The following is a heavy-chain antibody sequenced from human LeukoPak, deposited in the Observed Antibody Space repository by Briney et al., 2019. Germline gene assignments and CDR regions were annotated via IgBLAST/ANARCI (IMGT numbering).Heavy chain of an antibody. CDR1: GFTFSSYW. J-gene: IGHJ5*02. D-gene: IGHD3-10*01. CDR2: IKQDGSEK. CDR3: ARGTGERSSEVSWFDP. V-gene: IGHV3-7*01. Sequence: GGSLRLSCATSGFTFSSYWMSWVRQAPGKGLEWVANIKQDGSEKYYVDSVKGRFTISRDNAKNSLYLQMNSLRAEDTAVYYCARGTGERSSEVSWFDPWGQGTLVTVSS.